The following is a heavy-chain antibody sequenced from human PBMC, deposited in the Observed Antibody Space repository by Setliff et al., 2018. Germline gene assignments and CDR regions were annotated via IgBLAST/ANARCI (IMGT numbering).Heavy chain of an antibody. V-gene: IGHV1-69*10. D-gene: IGHD3-10*01. CDR1: GGAFTSHG. CDR3: ARVGFRGVTSAYFGF. J-gene: IGHJ4*02. CDR2: IIPLSDIT. Sequence: GASVKVSCKVSGGAFTSHGVSWVRQAPGQGLEWMGGIIPLSDITSYAQTLQGRVTITADKSTNTVNMELSSLRSEDTAVYYCARVGFRGVTSAYFGFWGQGTQVTVSS.